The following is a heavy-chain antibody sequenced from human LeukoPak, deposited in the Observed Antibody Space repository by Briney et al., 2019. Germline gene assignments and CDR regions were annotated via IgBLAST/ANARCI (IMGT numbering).Heavy chain of an antibody. J-gene: IGHJ4*02. CDR3: AKEWSP. D-gene: IGHD3-3*01. CDR2: ISSNGGST. V-gene: IGHV3-64*01. CDR1: GFTFSSYA. Sequence: GGSLRLSCAASGFTFSSYAMHWVRQARAKGLEYVSAISSNGGSTYYANSVKGRFTISRDNSKNTLYLQMGSLRAEDMAVYYCAKEWSPWGQGTLVTVSS.